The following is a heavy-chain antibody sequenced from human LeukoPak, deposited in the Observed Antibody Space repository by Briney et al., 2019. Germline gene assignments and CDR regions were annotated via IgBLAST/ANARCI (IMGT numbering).Heavy chain of an antibody. Sequence: GGSLRLSCAAFGFTLSSYEMNWVRQAPGKGLEWVSYISRSGSTIYYADSVKGRFTISRDDAKNSLYLQMNSLRAEDTAVYYCASELYYYDSSGYYPDAFDIWGQGTMVTVSS. CDR1: GFTLSSYE. J-gene: IGHJ3*02. CDR3: ASELYYYDSSGYYPDAFDI. D-gene: IGHD3-22*01. V-gene: IGHV3-48*03. CDR2: ISRSGSTI.